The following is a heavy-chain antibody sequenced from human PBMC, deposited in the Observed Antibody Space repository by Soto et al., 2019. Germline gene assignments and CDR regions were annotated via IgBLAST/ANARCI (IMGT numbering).Heavy chain of an antibody. D-gene: IGHD2-2*01. Sequence: ASVKVSCKASGYIFSGHFIHWMRQAPGQGLERMGCINPKNGDTHYAQRFQGRVTMTRDTSLNLVHMDLSGLRSDDAAVYYCARDTRGTRGFDEMDIWGQGXSVTVYS. V-gene: IGHV1-2*02. CDR3: ARDTRGTRGFDEMDI. CDR1: GYIFSGHF. J-gene: IGHJ6*02. CDR2: INPKNGDT.